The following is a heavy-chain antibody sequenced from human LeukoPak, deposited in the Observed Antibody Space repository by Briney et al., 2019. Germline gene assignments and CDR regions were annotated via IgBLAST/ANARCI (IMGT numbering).Heavy chain of an antibody. J-gene: IGHJ4*02. CDR1: GFTFSDYY. D-gene: IGHD2-15*01. CDR3: AKERVICSGGTCYTVGFDY. V-gene: IGHV3-11*01. Sequence: PGGSLRLSCAASGFTFSDYYMSWIRQAPGKGLEWVSYISSSGSTIYYADSVKGRFTISRDNSKNTMYLQMNSLRGEDTAVYYCAKERVICSGGTCYTVGFDYWGQGALVTVSS. CDR2: ISSSGSTI.